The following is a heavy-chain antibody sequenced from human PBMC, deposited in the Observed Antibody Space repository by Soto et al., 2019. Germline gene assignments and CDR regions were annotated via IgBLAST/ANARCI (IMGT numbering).Heavy chain of an antibody. V-gene: IGHV4-59*01. CDR3: ARVKPPSYSSSWYLNAFDI. CDR1: GGSISSYY. J-gene: IGHJ3*02. Sequence: QVQLQESGPGLVKPSETLSLTCTVSGGSISSYYWSWIRQPPGKGLEWIGYIYYSGSTNYNPSLKSRVTISVDTSKNQFSLKLSSVTAADTAVYYCARVKPPSYSSSWYLNAFDIWGQGTMVTVSS. D-gene: IGHD6-13*01. CDR2: IYYSGST.